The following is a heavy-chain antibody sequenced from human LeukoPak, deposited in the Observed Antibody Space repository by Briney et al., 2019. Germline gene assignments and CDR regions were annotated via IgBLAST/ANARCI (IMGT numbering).Heavy chain of an antibody. CDR1: GFTFGNSW. J-gene: IGHJ3*01. CDR2: INADGSTT. V-gene: IGHV3-74*01. D-gene: IGHD1-14*01. CDR3: IVVVEPPDSDGFDV. Sequence: GGSLRLSCAASGFTFGNSWVHWVRQAPGKGLVWVSLINADGSTTSYADSVRGRLTISRDNARNTLSLEMNSLTIEDTAVYYCIVVVEPPDSDGFDVWGQGTMITVSS.